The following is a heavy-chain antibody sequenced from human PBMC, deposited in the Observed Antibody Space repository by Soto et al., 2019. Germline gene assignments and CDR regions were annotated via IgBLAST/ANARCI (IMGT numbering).Heavy chain of an antibody. J-gene: IGHJ5*02. CDR1: GPTFPSRINH. Sequence: TQSRIAISSGPTFPSRINHRSWIHRHPGKGLEWIGYIYYSGGTYYNPSLKSRVTISVDTSKNQFSLELSSVTAADTAVYYCASIYDSSGYYYGNNWFDPWGQG. CDR2: IYYSGGT. V-gene: IGHV4-31*02. D-gene: IGHD3-22*01. CDR3: ASIYDSSGYYYGNNWFDP.